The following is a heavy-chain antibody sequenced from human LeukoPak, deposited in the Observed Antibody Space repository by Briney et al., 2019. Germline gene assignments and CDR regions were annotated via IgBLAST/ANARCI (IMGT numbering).Heavy chain of an antibody. CDR1: GFTFSSYS. Sequence: PGGSLRLSCAASGFTFSSYSMNWVRQAPGKGLEWVSSISSSSSYIYYADSVKGRFTISRDNAKNSLYLQMNSLRAEDTAVYYCARDRDQYGGAFDIWGQGTMVTVSS. CDR3: ARDRDQYGGAFDI. CDR2: ISSSSSYI. V-gene: IGHV3-21*01. D-gene: IGHD2-2*01. J-gene: IGHJ3*02.